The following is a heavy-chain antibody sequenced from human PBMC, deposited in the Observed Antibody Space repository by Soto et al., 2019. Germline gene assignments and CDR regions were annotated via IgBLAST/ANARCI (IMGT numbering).Heavy chain of an antibody. Sequence: GGSLRLSCAAPGFTFSSYAMHWVRQAPGKGLEWVAVISYDGSNKYYADSVKGRFTISRDNSKNTLYLQMNSLRAEDTAVYYCARAGYCSSTSCSYGMDVWGQGTTVTVSS. CDR1: GFTFSSYA. CDR2: ISYDGSNK. V-gene: IGHV3-30-3*01. D-gene: IGHD2-2*01. CDR3: ARAGYCSSTSCSYGMDV. J-gene: IGHJ6*02.